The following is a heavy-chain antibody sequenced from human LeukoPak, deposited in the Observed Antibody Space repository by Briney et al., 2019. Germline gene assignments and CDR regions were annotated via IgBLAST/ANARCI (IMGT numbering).Heavy chain of an antibody. V-gene: IGHV3-23*01. CDR1: GFTFSSYA. CDR3: AKWKYSNSGIDDY. J-gene: IGHJ4*02. CDR2: ISGSGDNT. D-gene: IGHD6-6*01. Sequence: GPLRLSCAASGFTFSSYAMSWVRQVPGKGLEWVSVISGSGDNTYYADSVKGRFTISRDNSKNMLYLQMNSLRAEDTAVYYCAKWKYSNSGIDDYWGQGTLVTVSS.